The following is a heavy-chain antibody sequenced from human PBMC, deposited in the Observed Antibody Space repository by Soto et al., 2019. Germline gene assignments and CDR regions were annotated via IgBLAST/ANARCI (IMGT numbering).Heavy chain of an antibody. D-gene: IGHD6-13*01. Sequence: QVQLVQSGAEVKKPGASVKVSCKASGYTFTSYDINWVRQATGQGLEGMGWMNPKTGKTGNAQKFQGRVTMTRNTSLSSAXXELSSLRSEDTAVYYCARRGYSSSWYYYYYYGMDVWGQGTTVTVSS. CDR2: MNPKTGKT. J-gene: IGHJ6*02. CDR3: ARRGYSSSWYYYYYYGMDV. CDR1: GYTFTSYD. V-gene: IGHV1-8*01.